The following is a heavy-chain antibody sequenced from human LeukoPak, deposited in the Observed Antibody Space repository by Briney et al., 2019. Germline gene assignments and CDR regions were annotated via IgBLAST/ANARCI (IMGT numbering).Heavy chain of an antibody. D-gene: IGHD6-13*01. Sequence: SETLSLTCTVSGGSISSSSYCWGWIRQPPGKGLEWIGSIYYSGSTYYNPSLKSRVTISVDTSKNQFSLKLSSVTAADTAVYYCARWDSSSWYADYWGQGTLVTVSS. CDR2: IYYSGST. CDR3: ARWDSSSWYADY. V-gene: IGHV4-39*01. J-gene: IGHJ4*02. CDR1: GGSISSSSYC.